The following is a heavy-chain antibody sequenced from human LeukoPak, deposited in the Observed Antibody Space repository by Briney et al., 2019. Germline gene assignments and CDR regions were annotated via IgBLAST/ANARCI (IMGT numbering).Heavy chain of an antibody. Sequence: SVKVSCKASGGTFSSYAISWVRQAPGQGLEWMGGIIPIFGTANYAQKFQGRVTITADESTSTAYMELSSLRSEDTAVYCCAREYCGGDCYKGWFDPWGQGTLVTVSS. CDR2: IIPIFGTA. CDR3: AREYCGGDCYKGWFDP. V-gene: IGHV1-69*01. D-gene: IGHD2-21*01. J-gene: IGHJ5*02. CDR1: GGTFSSYA.